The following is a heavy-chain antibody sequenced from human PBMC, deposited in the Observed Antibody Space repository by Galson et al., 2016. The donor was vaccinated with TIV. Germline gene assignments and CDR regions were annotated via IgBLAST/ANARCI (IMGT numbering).Heavy chain of an antibody. D-gene: IGHD6-19*01. CDR2: INTDPGHP. Sequence: SVKVSCKASGYTFRNYAMNWMRQAPGQGFEWMGWINTDPGHPTYAQGFTGRFVFSLDTSVNTAYLEITSLRTEDTAVYYCAREKAGPGYWGQGTLITVSS. CDR3: AREKAGPGY. J-gene: IGHJ4*02. V-gene: IGHV7-4-1*02. CDR1: GYTFRNYA.